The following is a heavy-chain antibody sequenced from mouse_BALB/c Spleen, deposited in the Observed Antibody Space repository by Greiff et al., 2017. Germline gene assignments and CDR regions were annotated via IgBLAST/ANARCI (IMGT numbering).Heavy chain of an antibody. CDR1: GYTFTSYW. Sequence: VKLQESGAELAKPGASVKMSCKASGYTFTSYWMHWVKQRPGQGLEWIGYINPSTGYTEYNQKFKDKATLTADKSSSTAYMQLSSLTSEDSAVYYCARAYYRSFDYWGQGTTLTVSS. J-gene: IGHJ2*01. D-gene: IGHD2-14*01. CDR2: INPSTGYT. CDR3: ARAYYRSFDY. V-gene: IGHV1-7*01.